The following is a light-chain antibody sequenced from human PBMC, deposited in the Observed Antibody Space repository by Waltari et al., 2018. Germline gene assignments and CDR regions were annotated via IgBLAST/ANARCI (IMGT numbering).Light chain of an antibody. CDR3: SSHTSSSTRV. Sequence: QSALTQPASVSGSPGQSITIPCTGTSSDVGGYNYVSWYQPHPGKAPNLMIYGVSNRPCGGSDRFSGSKSGNTASLTISVLQAEDEADYYCSSHTSSSTRVFGTGTKVTVL. J-gene: IGLJ1*01. CDR2: GVS. CDR1: SSDVGGYNY. V-gene: IGLV2-14*03.